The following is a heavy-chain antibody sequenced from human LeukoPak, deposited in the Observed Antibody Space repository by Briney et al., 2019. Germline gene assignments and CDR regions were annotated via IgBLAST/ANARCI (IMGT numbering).Heavy chain of an antibody. J-gene: IGHJ6*02. CDR3: AAEAMDEYYYYGMDV. CDR1: GFTFTSSA. Sequence: SVKVSCKASGFTFTSSAMQWVRQARGQRLEWIGWIVVGSGNTNYAQKFQERVTITRDMSTSTAYMELSSLRSEDTAVYYCAAEAMDEYYYYGMDVWGQGTLVTVSS. D-gene: IGHD5-18*01. CDR2: IVVGSGNT. V-gene: IGHV1-58*02.